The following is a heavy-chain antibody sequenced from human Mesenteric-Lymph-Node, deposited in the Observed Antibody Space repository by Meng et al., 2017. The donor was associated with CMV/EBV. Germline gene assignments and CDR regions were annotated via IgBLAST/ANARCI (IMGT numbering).Heavy chain of an antibody. J-gene: IGHJ6*02. CDR3: ARDDSSSSSNYGMDV. CDR1: GGSFSGYY. Sequence: SQTRSLTGAVYGGSFSGYYWSWIRQPPGKGLEWIGEINHSGSTNYNPSLKSRVTISVDTSKNQFSLKLSSVTAADTAVYYCARDDSSSSSNYGMDVWGQGTTVTVSS. CDR2: INHSGST. D-gene: IGHD6-6*01. V-gene: IGHV4-34*01.